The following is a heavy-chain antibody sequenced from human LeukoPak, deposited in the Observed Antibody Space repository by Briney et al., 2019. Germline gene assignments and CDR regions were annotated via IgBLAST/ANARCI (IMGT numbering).Heavy chain of an antibody. CDR1: GFTFSSYA. D-gene: IGHD3-22*01. J-gene: IGHJ4*02. Sequence: GRSLRLSCAASGFTFSSYAMHWVRQAPGKGLEWVAVISYDGSNKYYADSVKGRFTISGDNSKNTLYLQMNSLRAEDTAVYYCARGDDSSGYYQYYFDYWGQGTLVTVSS. V-gene: IGHV3-30*04. CDR2: ISYDGSNK. CDR3: ARGDDSSGYYQYYFDY.